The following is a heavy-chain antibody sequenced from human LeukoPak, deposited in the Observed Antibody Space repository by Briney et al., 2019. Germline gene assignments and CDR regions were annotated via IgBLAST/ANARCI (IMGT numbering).Heavy chain of an antibody. D-gene: IGHD3-3*01. CDR2: INSDGSST. CDR3: ARELGGFGFDWFDP. V-gene: IGHV3-74*01. Sequence: PGGPLRLSCAASGFTFSTYWMHWVRQAPGKGLVWVSRINSDGSSTNYADSVKGRFTISRDNAKNTLYLQMNSLRAEDTAVYYCARELGGFGFDWFDPWGQGTLVTVSS. J-gene: IGHJ5*02. CDR1: GFTFSTYW.